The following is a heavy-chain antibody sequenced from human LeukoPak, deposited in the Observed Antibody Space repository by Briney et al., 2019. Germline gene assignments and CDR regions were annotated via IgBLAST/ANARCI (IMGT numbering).Heavy chain of an antibody. V-gene: IGHV3-30*02. D-gene: IGHD6-19*01. CDR3: AKLGGVGIAVAGTFDP. CDR2: IRYDGSNK. Sequence: PGGSLRLSCAASGFTFSSYGMHWVRQAPGKGLEWVAFIRYDGSNKYYADSVKGRFTISRDNSKNTLYLQMNSLRAEDTAVYYCAKLGGVGIAVAGTFDPWGQGTLVTVSS. CDR1: GFTFSSYG. J-gene: IGHJ5*02.